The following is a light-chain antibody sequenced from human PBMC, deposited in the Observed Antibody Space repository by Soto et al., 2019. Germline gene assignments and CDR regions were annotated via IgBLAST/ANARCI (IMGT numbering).Light chain of an antibody. Sequence: EIVLTQFPATLSLFPGETATLSCRASQTVCTYLAGYQQKPGQAPRLLISDASNRATGVPTRFSGSGSGTDFTLTISSLEPEDFAVYFCQQRNNWPRITFGQGTRLEIK. CDR1: QTVCTY. V-gene: IGKV3-11*01. J-gene: IGKJ5*01. CDR3: QQRNNWPRIT. CDR2: DAS.